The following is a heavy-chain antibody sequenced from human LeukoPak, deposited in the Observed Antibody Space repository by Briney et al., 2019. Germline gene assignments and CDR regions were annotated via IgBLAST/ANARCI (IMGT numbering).Heavy chain of an antibody. CDR1: GFTVSSNY. D-gene: IGHD5-18*01. CDR2: IYSGGTT. J-gene: IGHJ4*02. CDR3: ARDQYSYAHAAH. V-gene: IGHV3-66*01. Sequence: GGSLRLSCAASGFTVSSNYMSWVRQAPGKGLEWVSVIYSGGTTYYADSVKGRFTVSRDNSKNTLHLQMNSLRAEDTAVYYCARDQYSYAHAAHWGQGTLVTVSS.